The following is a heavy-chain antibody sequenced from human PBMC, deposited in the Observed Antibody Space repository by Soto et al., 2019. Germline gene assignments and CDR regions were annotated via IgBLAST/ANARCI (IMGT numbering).Heavy chain of an antibody. J-gene: IGHJ4*02. CDR2: IYPGDSEI. V-gene: IGHV5-51*01. CDR1: GYSFTSYL. Sequence: PGESLKISCKASGYSFTSYLICWVRQMPGKGMEWMGIIYPGDSEIRYSPSLQGQVTLSADKSASTAYLQWNSLKASDSAVYYCVRSENAGWYMFDYWGQGIPVTVSS. CDR3: VRSENAGWYMFDY. D-gene: IGHD6-19*01.